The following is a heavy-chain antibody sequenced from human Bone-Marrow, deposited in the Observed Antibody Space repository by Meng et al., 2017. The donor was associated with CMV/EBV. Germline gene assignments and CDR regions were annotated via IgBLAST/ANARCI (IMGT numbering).Heavy chain of an antibody. CDR3: ARDHGDY. Sequence: ASVKVSCKASGYIFGDNYIHWVRQAPGQGLEWMGWINPNSGGTNYAQKFQGRVTMTRDTSISTAYMELSRLRSDDTAVYYCARDHGDYWGQVTLVTVSS. CDR1: GYIFGDNY. V-gene: IGHV1-2*02. CDR2: INPNSGGT. J-gene: IGHJ4*02.